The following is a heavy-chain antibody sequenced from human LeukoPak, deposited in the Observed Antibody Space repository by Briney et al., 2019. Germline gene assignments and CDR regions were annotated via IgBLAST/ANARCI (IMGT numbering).Heavy chain of an antibody. D-gene: IGHD2-21*02. CDR1: GFTFSSYW. Sequence: PGGSLRLSCAASGFTFSSYWMHWARQAPGKGLVWVSRINSDGSSTSYADSVKGRFTISRDNAKNTLYLQMNSLRAEDTAVYYCAKDSALPGWVGTGVDYWGQGTLVTVSS. V-gene: IGHV3-74*01. CDR3: AKDSALPGWVGTGVDY. J-gene: IGHJ4*02. CDR2: INSDGSST.